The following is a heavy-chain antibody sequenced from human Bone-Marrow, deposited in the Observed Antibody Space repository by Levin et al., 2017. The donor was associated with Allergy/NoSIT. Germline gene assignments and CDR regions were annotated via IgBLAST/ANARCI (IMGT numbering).Heavy chain of an antibody. D-gene: IGHD3-22*01. V-gene: IGHV4-59*01. J-gene: IGHJ3*02. CDR2: VYNSGST. CDR1: SGSISNYY. Sequence: SETLSLTCTVSSGSISNYYWTWIRQPPGKGMEWIGNVYNSGSTMYNPTLESRVTISIDTSKNQFSLNLSSVTAADTAMYYCAREAPYYYDSTGYWTFDMWGQGTMVTVSS. CDR3: AREAPYYYDSTGYWTFDM.